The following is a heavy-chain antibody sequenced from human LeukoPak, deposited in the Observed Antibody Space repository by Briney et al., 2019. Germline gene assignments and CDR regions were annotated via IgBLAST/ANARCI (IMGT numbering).Heavy chain of an antibody. V-gene: IGHV4-34*01. D-gene: IGHD3-10*01. Sequence: PSETLSLTCAVYGGSFSDYYWSWIRQPPGKGLEWIGEINHSGSTNYNPSLKSRVTISVDTSKNQFSLKLSSVTAADTAVYYCARRSPQDWGENFDYWGQGTLVTVSS. CDR2: INHSGST. J-gene: IGHJ4*02. CDR1: GGSFSDYY. CDR3: ARRSPQDWGENFDY.